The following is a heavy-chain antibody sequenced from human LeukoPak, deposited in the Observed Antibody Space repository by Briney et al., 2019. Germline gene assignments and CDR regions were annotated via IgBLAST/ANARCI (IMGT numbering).Heavy chain of an antibody. CDR2: ITTSDGNT. CDR3: AKDGGLWVSAHWGDS. D-gene: IGHD7-27*01. V-gene: IGHV3-23*01. Sequence: GGSLRLSCAASGFTFSSYTMSWVRQAPGKGLEWVSTITTSDGNTYYADPVKGRFTVSRDNSKNTLFLQMNSLRAEDTAVYYCAKDGGLWVSAHWGDSWGRGTLVTVSS. J-gene: IGHJ4*02. CDR1: GFTFSSYT.